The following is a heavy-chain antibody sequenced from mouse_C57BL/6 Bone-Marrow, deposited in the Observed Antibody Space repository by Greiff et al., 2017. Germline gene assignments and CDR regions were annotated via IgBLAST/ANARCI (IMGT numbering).Heavy chain of an antibody. CDR2: IDPSDSYT. CDR1: GYTFTSYW. V-gene: IGHV1-50*01. J-gene: IGHJ3*01. D-gene: IGHD2-1*01. Sequence: VKLVESGAELVKPGASVKLSCKASGYTFTSYWMQWVKQRPGQGLEWIGEIDPSDSYTNYNQKFKGKATLTVDTSSSTAYMQLSSLTSEDSAVYYCARSRGNPSCFAYWGQGTLVTVSA. CDR3: ARSRGNPSCFAY.